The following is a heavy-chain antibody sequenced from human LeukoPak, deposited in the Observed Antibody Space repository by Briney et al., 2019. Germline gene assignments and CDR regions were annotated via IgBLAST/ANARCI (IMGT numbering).Heavy chain of an antibody. D-gene: IGHD1-26*01. V-gene: IGHV3-74*01. J-gene: IGHJ4*02. CDR3: ARGYSGTSRVDY. CDR1: GFTFSSYW. Sequence: GGSLRLSCAASGFTFSSYWMHWVRQAPGKGLVWVSRINSDGSTTTYADSVKGRFTISRVNAKNTLYLQMNSLRAEDTAVYYCARGYSGTSRVDYWGQGTLVTVSS. CDR2: INSDGSTT.